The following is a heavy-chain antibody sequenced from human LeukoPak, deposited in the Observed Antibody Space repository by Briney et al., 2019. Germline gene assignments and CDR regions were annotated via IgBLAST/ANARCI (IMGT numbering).Heavy chain of an antibody. D-gene: IGHD1-26*01. Sequence: GGSLRLSCAASGFTFSNYSMNWVRQAPGKGLEWVSFISSSLNSIYYADSVKGRFTISRDNAKNSLYLQMNSLRAEDTALYYCARQWELPDFDYWGQGTLVTVSS. V-gene: IGHV3-21*04. CDR3: ARQWELPDFDY. CDR1: GFTFSNYS. J-gene: IGHJ4*02. CDR2: ISSSLNSI.